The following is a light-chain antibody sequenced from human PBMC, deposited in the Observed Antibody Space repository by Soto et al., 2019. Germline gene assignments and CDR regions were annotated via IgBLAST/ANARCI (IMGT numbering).Light chain of an antibody. V-gene: IGLV2-14*01. Sequence: QSVLPQPASVSGSPGQSITISCTGTSTDVGGYNYVSWYQQHPGQAPKLMIYEVSNRPSGVSNRFSGSKSGNTVSLTISGLQAEDEADYYCSSYTSSSTRVFGGGTKLTVL. CDR3: SSYTSSSTRV. CDR1: STDVGGYNY. CDR2: EVS. J-gene: IGLJ2*01.